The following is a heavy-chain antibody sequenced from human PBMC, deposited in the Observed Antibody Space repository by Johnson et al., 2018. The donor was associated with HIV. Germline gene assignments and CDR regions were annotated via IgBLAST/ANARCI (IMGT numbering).Heavy chain of an antibody. CDR3: ARRDAALVTAAFDI. Sequence: VHLVESGGGLIQPGGSLRLSCAASGFIVSTNYMSWVRQAPGKGLEWVSVIYNDDSTYYADSEKGRFTISRDISKNTLSLQMNSLRAEDPAVYYCARRDAALVTAAFDIWGQGTMVTVSS. CDR2: IYNDDST. V-gene: IGHV3-53*01. J-gene: IGHJ3*02. D-gene: IGHD5-18*01. CDR1: GFIVSTNY.